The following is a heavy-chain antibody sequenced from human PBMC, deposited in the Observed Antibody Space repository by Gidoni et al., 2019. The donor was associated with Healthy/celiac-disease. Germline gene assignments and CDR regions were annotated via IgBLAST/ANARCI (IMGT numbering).Heavy chain of an antibody. D-gene: IGHD6-19*01. J-gene: IGHJ4*02. Sequence: QVQLQQWGSGLLKPSETLSLTCAVYGGSFSDDYWIWIRQPPGKGLEWIGEINHSGNTNYNPSLKSRVSISVDTSKNQFSLKLSSVTAADTAVYYCARFSGIAVATTKYYFDYWGQGTLVTVSS. V-gene: IGHV4-34*01. CDR1: GGSFSDDY. CDR2: INHSGNT. CDR3: ARFSGIAVATTKYYFDY.